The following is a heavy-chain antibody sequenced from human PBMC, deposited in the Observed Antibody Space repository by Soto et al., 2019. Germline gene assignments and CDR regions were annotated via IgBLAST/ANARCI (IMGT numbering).Heavy chain of an antibody. CDR2: ISHDGRNQ. CDR1: GFTFSSYG. V-gene: IGHV3-30*18. CDR3: VKDEYFGEHSFHFDY. D-gene: IGHD3-9*01. J-gene: IGHJ4*02. Sequence: QVQLVESGGGVVQPGRSLRLSCAASGFTFSSYGIHWVRQAPGKGLEWVTVISHDGRNQYYVDSVKGRFTISRDNSRNTLYLQMNSLRAEDTGIYHCVKDEYFGEHSFHFDYWGQGTLVTVSS.